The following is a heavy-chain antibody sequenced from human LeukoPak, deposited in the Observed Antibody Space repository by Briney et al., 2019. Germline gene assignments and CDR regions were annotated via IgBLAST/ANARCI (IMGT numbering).Heavy chain of an antibody. CDR1: GFILSDYN. CDR3: ARAVRYYYDSSGYYNNWFDP. J-gene: IGHJ5*02. V-gene: IGHV3-30-3*01. CDR2: ISFDGRNK. D-gene: IGHD3-22*01. Sequence: GGSLRLSCAASGFILSDYNMNWVRQAPGKGLEWVAVISFDGRNKYYADSVKGRFIISRDNSKNTLYLQMNSLRAEDTAVYYCARAVRYYYDSSGYYNNWFDPWGQGTLVTVSS.